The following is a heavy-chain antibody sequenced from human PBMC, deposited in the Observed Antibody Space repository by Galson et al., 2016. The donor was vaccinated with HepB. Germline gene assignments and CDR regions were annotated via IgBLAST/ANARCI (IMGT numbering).Heavy chain of an antibody. CDR2: ISGGSGSGSI. CDR1: GFVFSNFG. D-gene: IGHD5-12*01. J-gene: IGHJ4*02. CDR3: AKAGSGYSENYFDY. Sequence: SLRLSCAASGFVFSNFGLSWVRQAPGKGLEWVSVISGGSGSGSIYCTDSVKGRFTISRDRSKNTLYLQMDSLRAEDTAIYYCAKAGSGYSENYFDYWGQGTLVTVSS. V-gene: IGHV3-23*01.